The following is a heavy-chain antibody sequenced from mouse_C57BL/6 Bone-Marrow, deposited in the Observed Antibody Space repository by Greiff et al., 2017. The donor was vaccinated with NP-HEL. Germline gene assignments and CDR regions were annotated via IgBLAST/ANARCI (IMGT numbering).Heavy chain of an antibody. CDR3: ARSGGGITTVVATDFDY. CDR1: GYTFTSYW. J-gene: IGHJ2*01. Sequence: VQLQQPGAELVKPGASVKLSCKASGYTFTSYWMHWVKQRPGQGLEWIGMIHPNSGSTNYNEKFKSKATLTVDKSSSTAYMQLSSLTSEDSAVYYCARSGGGITTVVATDFDYWGQGTTLTVSS. V-gene: IGHV1-64*01. D-gene: IGHD1-1*01. CDR2: IHPNSGST.